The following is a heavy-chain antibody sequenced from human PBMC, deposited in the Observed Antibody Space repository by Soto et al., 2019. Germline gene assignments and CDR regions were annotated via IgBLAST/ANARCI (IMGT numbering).Heavy chain of an antibody. CDR1: GFSFSSYT. D-gene: IGHD2-15*01. J-gene: IGHJ4*02. CDR2: ITRSSTTM. V-gene: IGHV3-48*01. CDR3: ARGREYCSGDNCYETGSDY. Sequence: PGGSLRLSCAASGFSFSSYTMNLVRQAPGKGLEWISSITRSSTTMFYRDSVKGRFTISRDNAKTSLYLQMNSLRVEDSAVYYCARGREYCSGDNCYETGSDYWGQGTLVTVSS.